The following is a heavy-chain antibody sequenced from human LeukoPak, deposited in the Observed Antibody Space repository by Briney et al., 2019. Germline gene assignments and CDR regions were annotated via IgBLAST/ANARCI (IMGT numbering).Heavy chain of an antibody. Sequence: SETLSLTCAVYGGSFSGYYWSWIRQPPGKGLEWIGEINHRGSTNYNPSLKSRVTISVDTSKNQFSLKLSSVTAADTAVYYCARGYYYDGNAFDIWGQGTMVTVSS. CDR1: GGSFSGYY. CDR3: ARGYYYDGNAFDI. D-gene: IGHD3-22*01. J-gene: IGHJ3*02. V-gene: IGHV4-34*01. CDR2: INHRGST.